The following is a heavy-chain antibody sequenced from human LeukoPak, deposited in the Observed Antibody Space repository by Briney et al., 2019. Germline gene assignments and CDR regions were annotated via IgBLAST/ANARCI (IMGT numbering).Heavy chain of an antibody. Sequence: GGSLRLSCVGSGDSFIRHTMTWVRRAPGKGLEWIAYISSSGSPIYYADSVKGRFTVSRDNARTSLFLHMNSLRAEDTAVYYCAREYDSRARFDSWGQGTLVTVSS. V-gene: IGHV3-48*01. CDR1: GDSFIRHT. CDR3: AREYDSRARFDS. D-gene: IGHD6-13*01. J-gene: IGHJ4*02. CDR2: ISSSGSPI.